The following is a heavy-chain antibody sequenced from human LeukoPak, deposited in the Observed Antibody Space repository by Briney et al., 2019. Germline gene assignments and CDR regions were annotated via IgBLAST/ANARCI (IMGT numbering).Heavy chain of an antibody. V-gene: IGHV3-11*04. J-gene: IGHJ5*02. CDR3: ARGLYYDFWSGYSFSNWFDP. Sequence: GGSLRLSCAASGFTFSDYYMTCIRQAPGNGLEWVSYISSSGSTIYYADSVKGRFTISRDNAKNSLYLQMNSVIAEDTAVYYCARGLYYDFWSGYSFSNWFDPWGQGTLVTVSS. CDR1: GFTFSDYY. D-gene: IGHD3-3*01. CDR2: ISSSGSTI.